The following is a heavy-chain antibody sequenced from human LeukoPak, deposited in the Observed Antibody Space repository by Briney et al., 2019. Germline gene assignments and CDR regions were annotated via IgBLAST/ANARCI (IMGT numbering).Heavy chain of an antibody. V-gene: IGHV3-21*01. CDR3: ARDSYYDSSGYYHEPDAFDI. CDR1: GFTFSSYS. J-gene: IGHJ3*02. D-gene: IGHD3-22*01. Sequence: GGSLRLSCAASGFTFSSYSMNWVRQAPGKGLEWVSSISSNSSYIYYADSVKGRFTISRDNAKNSLYLQMNSLRAEDTAVYYCARDSYYDSSGYYHEPDAFDIWGQGTMVTVSS. CDR2: ISSNSSYI.